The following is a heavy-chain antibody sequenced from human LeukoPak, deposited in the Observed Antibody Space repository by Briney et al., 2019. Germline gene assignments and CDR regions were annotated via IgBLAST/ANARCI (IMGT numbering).Heavy chain of an antibody. CDR1: GFTFSSYS. D-gene: IGHD2-2*01. CDR3: AKGGYCSSTSCYVDY. Sequence: GGSLRLSCAASGFTFSSYSMNWVRQAPGKGLEWVAVISYDGSNKYYADSVKGRFTISRDNSKNTLYLQMNSLRAEDTAVYYCAKGGYCSSTSCYVDYWGQGTLVTVSS. CDR2: ISYDGSNK. V-gene: IGHV3-30*18. J-gene: IGHJ4*02.